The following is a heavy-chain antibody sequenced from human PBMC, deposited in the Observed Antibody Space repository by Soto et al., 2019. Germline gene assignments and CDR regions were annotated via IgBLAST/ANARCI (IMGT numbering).Heavy chain of an antibody. J-gene: IGHJ5*02. D-gene: IGHD3-22*01. CDR1: GFSFTSFF. V-gene: IGHV3-74*01. CDR3: GRDQDSRGYSVFNL. Sequence: GGSLRLSCEASGFSFTSFFMHWVRQGPGKGLEWVSRISNDGTGTTYADSVQGRFTVSRDNSKTTVYLQMNRLRPEDTAVYFCGRDQDSRGYSVFNLWGQGTQVTVSS. CDR2: ISNDGTGT.